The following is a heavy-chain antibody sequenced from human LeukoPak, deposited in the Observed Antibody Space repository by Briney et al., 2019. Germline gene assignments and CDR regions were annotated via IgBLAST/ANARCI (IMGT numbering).Heavy chain of an antibody. Sequence: ASVTVSCKASGYTFTSYYMHWVRQAPGQGLEWMGIINPSGGSTSYAQKFQGRVTMTRDTSTSTVYMELSSLRSEDTAVYYCARGSVNTYYYYGMDVWGQGTTVTVSS. J-gene: IGHJ6*02. CDR2: INPSGGST. CDR3: ARGSVNTYYYYGMDV. CDR1: GYTFTSYY. D-gene: IGHD4-11*01. V-gene: IGHV1-46*01.